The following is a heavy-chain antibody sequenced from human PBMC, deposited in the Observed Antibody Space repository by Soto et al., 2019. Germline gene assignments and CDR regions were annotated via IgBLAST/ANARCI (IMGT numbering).Heavy chain of an antibody. J-gene: IGHJ3*02. CDR1: GGSISSYY. Sequence: SSETLSLTCTVSGGSISSYYWSWIRQPPGKGPEWIGYIYYSGSTNYNPSLKSRVTISVDTSKNQFSLKLSSVTAADTAVYYCARDQVINQPNDAFDIWGQGTMVTVSS. CDR3: ARDQVINQPNDAFDI. V-gene: IGHV4-59*01. CDR2: IYYSGST. D-gene: IGHD2-21*01.